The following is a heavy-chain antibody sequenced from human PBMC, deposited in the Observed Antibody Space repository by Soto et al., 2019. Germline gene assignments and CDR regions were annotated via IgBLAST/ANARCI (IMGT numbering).Heavy chain of an antibody. CDR3: AKSEGYSFDI. CDR1: GFTFSSHW. J-gene: IGHJ3*02. CDR2: IRQDGRDE. V-gene: IGHV3-7*01. Sequence: EVQLVESGGGLVHPGGSLGLSCAASGFTFSSHWMRWVRQAPGKGLEWVANIRQDGRDEQYLDSVKGRFTLSRDNAKNSLYLQMNGLRVEDTAVYYCAKSEGYSFDIRGQGTLVTVSS. D-gene: IGHD6-13*01.